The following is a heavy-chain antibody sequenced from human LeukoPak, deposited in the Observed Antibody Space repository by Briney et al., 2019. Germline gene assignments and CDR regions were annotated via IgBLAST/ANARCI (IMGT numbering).Heavy chain of an antibody. CDR2: ISNDGSKI. CDR1: GFSFSSYT. D-gene: IGHD2-2*01. Sequence: GGSLRLSCAASGFSFSSYTMHWVRQAPGKGLEWVAVISNDGSKIFYADSEKGRLTISRDNAKNSLYLQMNSLRAEDTAVYYCARVRARSYCSSTSCYGYWGQGTLVTVSS. J-gene: IGHJ4*02. CDR3: ARVRARSYCSSTSCYGY. V-gene: IGHV3-30-3*01.